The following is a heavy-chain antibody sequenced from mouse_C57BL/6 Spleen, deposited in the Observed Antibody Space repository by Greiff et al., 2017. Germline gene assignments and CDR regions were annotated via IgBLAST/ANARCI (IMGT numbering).Heavy chain of an antibody. CDR3: ARQIYYYGSSWYFDV. J-gene: IGHJ1*03. CDR2: IYPGDGDT. CDR1: GYAFSSSW. D-gene: IGHD1-1*01. Sequence: VQLQQSGPELEKPGASVKISCKASGYAFSSSWMNWVKQRPGKGLEWIGRIYPGDGDTNYNGKFKGKATLTADKSSSTAYMQLSSLTSEDSAVYFCARQIYYYGSSWYFDVWGTGTTVTVSS. V-gene: IGHV1-82*01.